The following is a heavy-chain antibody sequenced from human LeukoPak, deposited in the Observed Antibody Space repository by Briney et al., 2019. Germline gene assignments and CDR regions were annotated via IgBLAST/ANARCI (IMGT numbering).Heavy chain of an antibody. Sequence: SGTLSLTCAVSGGSISSSNWWSWVRQPPGKGLEWIGEIYHSGSTNYNPPLKSRVTISVDKSKNQFSLKLSSVTAADTAVYYCARVDSSGYYSAGLDCWGQGTLVTVSS. J-gene: IGHJ4*02. CDR2: IYHSGST. CDR3: ARVDSSGYYSAGLDC. V-gene: IGHV4-4*02. CDR1: GGSISSSNW. D-gene: IGHD3-22*01.